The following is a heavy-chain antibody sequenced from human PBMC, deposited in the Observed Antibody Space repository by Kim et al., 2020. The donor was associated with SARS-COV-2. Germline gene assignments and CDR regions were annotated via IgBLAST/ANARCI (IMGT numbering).Heavy chain of an antibody. CDR3: ARGLRDYGSGTAYYFDY. V-gene: IGHV6-1*01. Sequence: VKSRITINPDTSKNQVSLQLNSVTPEDTAVYYCARGLRDYGSGTAYYFDYWGQGTLVTVSS. J-gene: IGHJ4*02. D-gene: IGHD3-10*01.